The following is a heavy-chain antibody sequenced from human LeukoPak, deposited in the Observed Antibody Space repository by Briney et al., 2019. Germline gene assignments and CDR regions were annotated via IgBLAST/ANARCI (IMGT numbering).Heavy chain of an antibody. CDR1: GGSISSSSYY. Sequence: SETLSLTCTVSGGSISSSSYYWGWIRQPPGKGLEWIGSIYYSGSTYYNPSLKSRVTISVDTSKNQFSLKLSSVTAADTAVYYCARGDIAAAGTPLDYWGQGTLVTVSS. D-gene: IGHD6-13*01. J-gene: IGHJ4*02. CDR2: IYYSGST. V-gene: IGHV4-39*07. CDR3: ARGDIAAAGTPLDY.